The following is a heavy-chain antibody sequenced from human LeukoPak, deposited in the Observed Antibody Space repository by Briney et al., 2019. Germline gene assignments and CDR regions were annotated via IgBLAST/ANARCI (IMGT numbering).Heavy chain of an antibody. J-gene: IGHJ4*02. CDR1: GGTFTDYY. D-gene: IGHD3-22*01. Sequence: PSETLSLTCAVYGGTFTDYYWTWIRQSPGKGLEWIGEINHSGSTNYNPSLKSRVTISVDTSKNQFSLKLSSVTAADTAVYYCASGIHSGYTPFDYWGQGTLVTVSS. CDR3: ASGIHSGYTPFDY. CDR2: INHSGST. V-gene: IGHV4-34*01.